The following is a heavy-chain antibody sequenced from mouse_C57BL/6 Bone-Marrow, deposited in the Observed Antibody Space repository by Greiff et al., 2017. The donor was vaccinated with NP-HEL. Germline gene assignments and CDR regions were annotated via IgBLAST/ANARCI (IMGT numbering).Heavy chain of an antibody. Sequence: EVQLQQSGPGLVKPSQSLSLTCSVTGYSITSGYYWNWIRQFPGNKLEWMGYISYDGSNNYNPSLKNRISITRDTSKNQFFLKLNSVTTEDTATYYCARQGWTAQATDYAMDYWGQGTSVTVSS. CDR1: GYSITSGYY. CDR3: ARQGWTAQATDYAMDY. D-gene: IGHD3-2*02. CDR2: ISYDGSN. J-gene: IGHJ4*01. V-gene: IGHV3-6*01.